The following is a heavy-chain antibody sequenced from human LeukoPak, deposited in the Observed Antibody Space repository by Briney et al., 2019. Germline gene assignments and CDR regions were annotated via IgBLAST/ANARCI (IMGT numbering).Heavy chain of an antibody. V-gene: IGHV3-66*02. J-gene: IGHJ3*02. CDR2: IYSGGST. Sequence: PGGSLRLSCAASGFTVSSNYMSWVRQAPGKGLEWVSVIYSGGSTYYADSVKGRFTISRDNSKNTLYLQMNSLRAEDTAVYYRARDVERWGWAFDIWGQGTMVTVSS. D-gene: IGHD4-23*01. CDR1: GFTVSSNY. CDR3: ARDVERWGWAFDI.